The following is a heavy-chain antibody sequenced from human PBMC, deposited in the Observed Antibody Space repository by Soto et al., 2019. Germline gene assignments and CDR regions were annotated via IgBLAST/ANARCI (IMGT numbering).Heavy chain of an antibody. CDR3: ARDQGVYDFDS. V-gene: IGHV4-31*03. J-gene: IGHJ4*02. CDR2: IHFSGST. CDR1: GGSINSGAYY. D-gene: IGHD2-8*01. Sequence: QVQLQESGPGLVKPSQTLALTCTVSGGSINSGAYYWNWIRQHPGKGLEWIGYIHFSGSTYYNPSLKSRVAISTDTSNNQFSLRLSSVTAADTAVYYCARDQGVYDFDSWGQGALVTVSS.